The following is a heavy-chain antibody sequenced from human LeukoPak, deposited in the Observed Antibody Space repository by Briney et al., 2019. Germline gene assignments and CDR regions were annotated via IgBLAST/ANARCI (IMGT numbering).Heavy chain of an antibody. J-gene: IGHJ5*02. CDR1: GGSISSSSYY. V-gene: IGHV4-39*02. Sequence: PSETLSLTCTVSGGSISSSSYYWGWIRQPPGKGLEWIGSIYYSGSTYYNPSLKSRVTISVDTSKNQFSLKLSSVTAADTAVYYCAREMRIVVVPAATWVWFDPWGQGTLVTVSS. D-gene: IGHD2-2*01. CDR2: IYYSGST. CDR3: AREMRIVVVPAATWVWFDP.